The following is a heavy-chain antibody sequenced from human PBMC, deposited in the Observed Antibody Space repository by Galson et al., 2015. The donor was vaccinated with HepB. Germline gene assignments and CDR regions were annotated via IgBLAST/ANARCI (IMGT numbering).Heavy chain of an antibody. V-gene: IGHV4-39*01. D-gene: IGHD2-2*01. CDR1: GGSISSSSYY. CDR2: FYYTGNT. J-gene: IGHJ4*02. Sequence: SETLSLTCTVSGGSISSSSYYWGWLRQPPGKGLEWIGSFYYTGNTHYNPSLKSRVTISGDTSKNQFPLKLDSVAAADTAVYYRARHESESKTYAADNWGQGTLVTVSS. CDR3: ARHESESKTYAADN.